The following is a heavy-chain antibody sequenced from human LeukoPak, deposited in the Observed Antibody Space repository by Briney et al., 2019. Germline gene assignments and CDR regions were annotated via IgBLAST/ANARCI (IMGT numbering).Heavy chain of an antibody. CDR2: IHNDGNT. J-gene: IGHJ4*02. V-gene: IGHV4-31*03. CDR3: ARGSYFGDNYYKGTDH. CDR1: GDSIRRAGYY. Sequence: SETLSLTCTVSGDSIRRAGYYWTWIRLRPGKGLEWIGYIHNDGNTYYNPSLGSRVTMSLDMSQNQFSLNLISLTADDTAVYFCARGSYFGDNYYKGTDHWGRGTLVIVSS. D-gene: IGHD3-10*01.